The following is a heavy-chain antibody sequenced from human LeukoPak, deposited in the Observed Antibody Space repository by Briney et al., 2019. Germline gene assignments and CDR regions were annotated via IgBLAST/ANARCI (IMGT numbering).Heavy chain of an antibody. J-gene: IGHJ5*02. CDR1: GFTFSSYW. D-gene: IGHD3-3*01. Sequence: GGSLRLSCAASGFTFSSYWMSWVRQAPGKGLEWVANIKKDGSEKYYVDSVKGRFTISRDNSNNTLYLQMNSLRAEDTAVYYCAKVLPIYFSPSSWFDPWGQGTLVTVSS. CDR2: IKKDGSEK. V-gene: IGHV3-7*03. CDR3: AKVLPIYFSPSSWFDP.